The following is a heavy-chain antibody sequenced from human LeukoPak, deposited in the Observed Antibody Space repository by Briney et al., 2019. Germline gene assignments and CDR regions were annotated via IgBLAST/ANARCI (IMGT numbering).Heavy chain of an antibody. Sequence: SETLSLTCAVYGGSFSGYYWSWIRQPPGKGLEWIGEINHSGSTNYNPSLKSRVTISVDTSKNQFSLKLSSVTAADTAVYYCARGRSAVGHFDYWGQGTLVTVSS. CDR3: ARGRSAVGHFDY. CDR1: GGSFSGYY. D-gene: IGHD4-23*01. V-gene: IGHV4-34*01. CDR2: INHSGST. J-gene: IGHJ4*02.